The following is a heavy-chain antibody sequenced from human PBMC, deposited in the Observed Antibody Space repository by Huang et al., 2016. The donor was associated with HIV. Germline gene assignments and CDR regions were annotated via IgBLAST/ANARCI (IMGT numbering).Heavy chain of an antibody. CDR2: VYFLGNT. Sequence: QLRESGPGLVTPSETLSLTCSASGTSMTSSTFYWGWFRQPPGRGLEWIGSVYFLGNTYSNPSLKSRVTISIDTAVYFCAREVRSVDTDRPDGYYYRGLDVWGQGTTVMVSS. CDR1: GTSMTSSTFY. J-gene: IGHJ6*02. D-gene: IGHD2-2*03. CDR3: RGLDV. V-gene: IGHV4-39*01.